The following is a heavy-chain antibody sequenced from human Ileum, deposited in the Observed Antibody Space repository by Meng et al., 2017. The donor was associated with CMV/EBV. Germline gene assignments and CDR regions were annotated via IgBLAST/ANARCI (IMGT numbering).Heavy chain of an antibody. Sequence: LTCAVYGGSFTGDYCSWIRQSPGKGLEWIGEINHSESTNYNPSLKSRVTISVDSFKNQCSLRLNSVTAADTAVFHCARRVGSGKYYFDFWSQGSLVTVS. D-gene: IGHD3-10*01. CDR1: GGSFTGDY. J-gene: IGHJ4*02. V-gene: IGHV4-34*01. CDR3: ARRVGSGKYYFDF. CDR2: INHSEST.